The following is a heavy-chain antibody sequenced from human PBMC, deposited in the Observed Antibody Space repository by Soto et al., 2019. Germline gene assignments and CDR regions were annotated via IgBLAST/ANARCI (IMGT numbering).Heavy chain of an antibody. J-gene: IGHJ4*02. CDR3: ARGTAVETGNY. CDR2: ISAYNGNT. V-gene: IGHV1-18*01. Sequence: QVQLVQSGAEVKKPVASVKVSCKASGYNFTSYGISSVRQAPGQGLEWMGWISAYNGNTKYAKKLQGRVTMTTDTPTSTAYMELSRLRSDVTAVYYWARGTAVETGNYWGQGTLVTVSS. D-gene: IGHD4-17*01. CDR1: GYNFTSYG.